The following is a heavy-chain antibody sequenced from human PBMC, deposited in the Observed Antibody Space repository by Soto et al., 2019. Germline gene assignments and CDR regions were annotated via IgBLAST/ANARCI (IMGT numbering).Heavy chain of an antibody. V-gene: IGHV4-59*08. Sequence: QVQLQESGPGLVKPSETLSLTCTVSGGSISSYYWSWIRQPPGKGLEWIGYIYYSGSTNYNPSLKSRVTISVDTSKNQFSLKLSSVTAADTAVDYRARHGRWHDLDIWGQGTMVTVSS. CDR1: GGSISSYY. CDR3: ARHGRWHDLDI. CDR2: IYYSGST. D-gene: IGHD1-1*01. J-gene: IGHJ3*02.